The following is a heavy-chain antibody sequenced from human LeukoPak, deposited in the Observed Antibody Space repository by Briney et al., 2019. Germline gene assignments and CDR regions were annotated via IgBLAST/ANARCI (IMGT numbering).Heavy chain of an antibody. V-gene: IGHV1-18*04. Sequence: ASVKVSCKTSGYTFTTNAITWVRQAPGQGLEWVGWISGYNGDTRYAQKFHDRVTVTMDTPTTTDYMELSSLRSEDTAVYYCARDNSVGDIAWWFDPWGQGTLVTVSS. D-gene: IGHD3-16*02. CDR1: GYTFTTNA. CDR3: ARDNSVGDIAWWFDP. CDR2: ISGYNGDT. J-gene: IGHJ5*02.